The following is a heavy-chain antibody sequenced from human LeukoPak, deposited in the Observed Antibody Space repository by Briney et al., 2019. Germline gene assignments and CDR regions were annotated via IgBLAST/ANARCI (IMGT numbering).Heavy chain of an antibody. CDR1: GFTFNNYG. Sequence: GGSLRLSCAASGFTFNNYGMHWVRQAPGKGLEWVAIISYDGSNTYYADSVKGRFTISRDNSKNTLYLQMNSLRAEDTAVYYCAKVALISAIYYYGSGSYYSYFDYWGQGTLVTVSS. CDR2: ISYDGSNT. J-gene: IGHJ4*02. D-gene: IGHD3-10*01. V-gene: IGHV3-30*18. CDR3: AKVALISAIYYYGSGSYYSYFDY.